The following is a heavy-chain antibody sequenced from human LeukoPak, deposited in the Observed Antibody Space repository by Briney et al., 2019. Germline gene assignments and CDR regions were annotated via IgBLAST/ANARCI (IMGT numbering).Heavy chain of an antibody. CDR2: INSDGSST. V-gene: IGHV3-74*01. J-gene: IGHJ4*02. Sequence: WVSRINSDGSSTSYADSVKGRFTISRDNAKNTLYLQMNSLRAEDTAVYYCASWEVPAVMPQDYWGQGTLVTVSS. CDR3: ASWEVPAVMPQDY. D-gene: IGHD2-2*01.